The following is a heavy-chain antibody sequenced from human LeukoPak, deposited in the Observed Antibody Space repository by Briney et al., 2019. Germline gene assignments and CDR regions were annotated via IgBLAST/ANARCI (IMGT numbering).Heavy chain of an antibody. CDR2: INPSGGST. V-gene: IGHV1-46*01. J-gene: IGHJ3*02. CDR3: AKANGDYGHAFDI. D-gene: IGHD4-17*01. Sequence: GASVKVSCKASGYTFTSYYMHWVRQAPGQGLEWMGIINPSGGSTSYAQKFQGRVTMTRDTSTSTVYMELSSLRSEDTAVYYCAKANGDYGHAFDIWGQGTMVTVSS. CDR1: GYTFTSYY.